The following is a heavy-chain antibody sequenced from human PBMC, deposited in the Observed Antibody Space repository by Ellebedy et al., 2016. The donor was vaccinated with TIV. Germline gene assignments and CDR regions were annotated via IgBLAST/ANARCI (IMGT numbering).Heavy chain of an antibody. CDR1: GFTFSGYG. CDR2: ISSYGGST. D-gene: IGHD5-12*01. CDR3: ARWECGYDRPHGMDV. J-gene: IGHJ6*02. Sequence: GESLKISCAASGFTFSGYGMHWVRQAPGKGLEYVSSISSYGGSTYYANSVKGRFTISRDNSKNKLYLQMGSLRDEDIAVYYCARWECGYDRPHGMDVWGQGTTVTVSS. V-gene: IGHV3-64*01.